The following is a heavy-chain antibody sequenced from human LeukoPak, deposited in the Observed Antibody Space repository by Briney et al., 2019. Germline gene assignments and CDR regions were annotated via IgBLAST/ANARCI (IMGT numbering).Heavy chain of an antibody. Sequence: SETLSLTCTVSGGSFSSNYWSWIRQPPGKGLEWIGYIYHSGSTNYNPSLKSRVTISLDTSKNQFSLKLSSVTAADTAVYYCVRAVGPVGGYDSPWGQGTLVTVSS. CDR3: VRAVGPVGGYDSP. CDR2: IYHSGST. V-gene: IGHV4-59*01. CDR1: GGSFSSNY. D-gene: IGHD5-12*01. J-gene: IGHJ5*02.